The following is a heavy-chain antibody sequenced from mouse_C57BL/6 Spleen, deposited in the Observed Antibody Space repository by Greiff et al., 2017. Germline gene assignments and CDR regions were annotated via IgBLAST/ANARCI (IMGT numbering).Heavy chain of an antibody. CDR1: GYAFSSYW. V-gene: IGHV1-80*01. J-gene: IGHJ4*01. CDR3: ARDYGSRVYAMDY. CDR2: IYPGDGDT. Sequence: VQRVESGAELVKPGASVKISCKASGYAFSSYWMNWVKQRPGKGLEWIGQIYPGDGDTNYNGKFKGKATLTADKSSSTAYMQLSSLNSEDSAVYFSARDYGSRVYAMDYWGQGTSVTVSS. D-gene: IGHD1-1*01.